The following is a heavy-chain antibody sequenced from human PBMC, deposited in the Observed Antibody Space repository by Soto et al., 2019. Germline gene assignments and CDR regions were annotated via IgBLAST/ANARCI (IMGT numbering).Heavy chain of an antibody. V-gene: IGHV3-49*04. CDR1: GFTFREYA. D-gene: IGHD3-16*01. CDR3: TTVLTGGGDAFDV. Sequence: GGSLRLSCTVSGFTFREYAMNWVRQAPGKGLEWVGFIRSNTYGGKTDYAASVKGRFSISRDDSKSIVQLQMNSLKTEDTAFYYCTTVLTGGGDAFDVWGHGTMVTVSS. CDR2: IRSNTYGGKT. J-gene: IGHJ3*01.